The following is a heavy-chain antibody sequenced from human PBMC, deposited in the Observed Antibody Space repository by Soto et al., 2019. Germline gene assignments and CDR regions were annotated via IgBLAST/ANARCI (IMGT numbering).Heavy chain of an antibody. V-gene: IGHV4-30-4*01. D-gene: IGHD5-18*01. Sequence: QVQLQESGPGLLKPSQTLSLTCTVSGGSISSGDYYWSWIRQPPGKGLEWIGYIYYSGSTYYNPSLKSRVTISVDTAKNQFYLKMSSVTAADTAVYYCASNSYEYTSYDYWGQGTLVTVSS. CDR2: IYYSGST. CDR1: GGSISSGDYY. J-gene: IGHJ4*02. CDR3: ASNSYEYTSYDY.